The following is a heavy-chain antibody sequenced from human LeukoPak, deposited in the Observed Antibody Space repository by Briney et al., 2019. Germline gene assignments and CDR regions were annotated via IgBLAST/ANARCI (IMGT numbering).Heavy chain of an antibody. CDR3: ARLQGYYGSGSYGPYYYYYMDV. V-gene: IGHV3-48*03. Sequence: PGGSLTLSCAVSGFTISSNKRSWVGRAPGGGLVWLSYISSSGRTTNYNESVKGRFTISRDNAKNSLYVQMNSLRAADTAVYYCARLQGYYGSGSYGPYYYYYMDVWGKGTTVTVSS. D-gene: IGHD3-10*01. CDR1: GFTISSNK. CDR2: ISSSGRTT. J-gene: IGHJ6*03.